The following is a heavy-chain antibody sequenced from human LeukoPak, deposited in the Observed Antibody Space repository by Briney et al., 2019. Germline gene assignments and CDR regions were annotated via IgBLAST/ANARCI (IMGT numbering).Heavy chain of an antibody. V-gene: IGHV1-2*02. CDR3: ARDRDPYDYGSGSYYNGVFDY. CDR2: INPNSGGT. Sequence: QISFKGSGSRFTSYYMHWVRPAPGEGGGRMGWINPNSGGTKYTQKFQGRFTMTRDTSISTAYMELSRLRSDDTAVYYCARDRDPYDYGSGSYYNGVFDYWGQGTLVTVSS. J-gene: IGHJ4*02. CDR1: GSRFTSYY. D-gene: IGHD3-10*01.